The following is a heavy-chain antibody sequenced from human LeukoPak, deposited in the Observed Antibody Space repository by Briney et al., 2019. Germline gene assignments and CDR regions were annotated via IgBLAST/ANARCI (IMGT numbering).Heavy chain of an antibody. Sequence: GASVKVSCKASGYTFTSYGISWVRQAPGQGLEWMGWISAYNGNTNYAQKLQGRVTMTTDTSTSTAYMELRSLRSDDTAVYYCARGKYYYDSSGYRRPYAFDIWGQGTMVTVSS. V-gene: IGHV1-18*01. CDR3: ARGKYYYDSSGYRRPYAFDI. CDR2: ISAYNGNT. CDR1: GYTFTSYG. J-gene: IGHJ3*02. D-gene: IGHD3-22*01.